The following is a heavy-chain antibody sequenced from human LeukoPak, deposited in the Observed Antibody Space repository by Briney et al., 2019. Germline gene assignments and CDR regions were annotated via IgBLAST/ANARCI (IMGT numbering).Heavy chain of an antibody. J-gene: IGHJ4*02. CDR2: IIPIFGTA. V-gene: IGHV1-69*05. D-gene: IGHD5-24*01. CDR3: VRNEMGNGFYYFDY. Sequence: ASVKVSCKASGGTYSSYAISWVRQAPGQGLEWMGRIIPIFGTANYAQKFQGRVTITTDESTSTAYMELSSLRSEDTAVYYCVRNEMGNGFYYFDYWGQGTLVTVSS. CDR1: GGTYSSYA.